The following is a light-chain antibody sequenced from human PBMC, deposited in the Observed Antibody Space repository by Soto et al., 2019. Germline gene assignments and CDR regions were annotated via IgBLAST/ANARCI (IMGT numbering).Light chain of an antibody. J-gene: IGKJ3*01. CDR3: QQYRSWPPIT. CDR1: QSVRSRY. CDR2: EAS. V-gene: IGKV3-20*01. Sequence: EVVLTQSPGTLSLSPGERAILSCRASQSVRSRYLAWYQQRPGQAPSLLIYEASNRASGIPDRFSGSGSGTDFTLTIGSLQPEDFAVYSCQQYRSWPPITFGPGTKVAIK.